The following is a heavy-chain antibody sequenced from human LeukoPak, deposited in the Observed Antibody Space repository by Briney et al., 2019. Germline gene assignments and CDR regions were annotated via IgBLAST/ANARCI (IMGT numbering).Heavy chain of an antibody. CDR2: INPSGGST. CDR1: GYTFTSYY. D-gene: IGHD2-2*01. V-gene: IGHV1-46*01. CDR3: ARAPALIVVVPALDY. Sequence: GASVKVSCKASGYTFTSYYMHWVRQAPGQGLEWMGIINPSGGSTSYAQKFQGRVTMTRDTSTSTAYMELSSLRSEDTAVYYCARAPALIVVVPALDYWGQGTLVTVSS. J-gene: IGHJ4*02.